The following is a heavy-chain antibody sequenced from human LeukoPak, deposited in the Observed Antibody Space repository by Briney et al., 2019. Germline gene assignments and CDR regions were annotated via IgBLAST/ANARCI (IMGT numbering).Heavy chain of an antibody. CDR1: GGSISSYY. D-gene: IGHD3-3*01. J-gene: IGHJ6*02. CDR2: IYYSGST. V-gene: IGHV4-59*01. Sequence: SETLSLTCTVSGGSISSYYWSWIRQPPGKGLEWIGYIYYSGSTNYNPSLKSRVTISVDTSKDQFSLKLSSVTAADTAAYYCARDSPYYDFWSGYSPYYYYYGMDVWGQGTTVTVSS. CDR3: ARDSPYYDFWSGYSPYYYYYGMDV.